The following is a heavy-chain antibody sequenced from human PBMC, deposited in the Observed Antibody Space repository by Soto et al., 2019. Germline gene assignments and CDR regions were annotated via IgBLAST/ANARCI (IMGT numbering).Heavy chain of an antibody. V-gene: IGHV4-34*01. D-gene: IGHD2-15*01. CDR1: GGSFSGYY. Sequence: SETLSLTCAVYGGSFSGYYWSWIRQPPGKGLEWIGEINHSGSTNYNPSLKSRVTISVDTSKNQFSLKLSSVTAADTAVYYCARGMYCSGGTCYSGRGFYYYYGMDVWGQGTTVTVSS. CDR2: INHSGST. J-gene: IGHJ6*02. CDR3: ARGMYCSGGTCYSGRGFYYYYGMDV.